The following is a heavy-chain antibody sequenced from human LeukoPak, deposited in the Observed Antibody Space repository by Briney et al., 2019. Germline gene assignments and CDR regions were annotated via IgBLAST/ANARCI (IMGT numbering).Heavy chain of an antibody. D-gene: IGHD3-10*01. CDR2: IRYDGSNK. V-gene: IGHV3-30*02. Sequence: LAGGSLRLSCAASGFTFSSYGMHWVRQAPGKGLEWVAFIRYDGSNKYYADSVKGRFTISRDNSKNTLYLQMNSLRAEDTAVYYCAEVFTMVRGVIHGDYWGQGTLVTVSS. CDR3: AEVFTMVRGVIHGDY. J-gene: IGHJ4*02. CDR1: GFTFSSYG.